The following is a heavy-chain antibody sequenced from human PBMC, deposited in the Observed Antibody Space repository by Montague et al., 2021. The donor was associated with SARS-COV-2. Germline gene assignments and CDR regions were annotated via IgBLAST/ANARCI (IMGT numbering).Heavy chain of an antibody. Sequence: SLRLSCAASGFIFSSYELNWVRQAPGKGLEWISYISSSGGGRTKDDTXXVRGRFTISRDNAKNSLYLQMNRLRVEDTAIYYCARDRDWDDWCGMDVWGQGTTVTVSS. CDR1: GFIFSSYE. D-gene: IGHD2-21*01. CDR3: ARDRDWDDWCGMDV. CDR2: ISSSGGGRTK. V-gene: IGHV3-48*03. J-gene: IGHJ6*02.